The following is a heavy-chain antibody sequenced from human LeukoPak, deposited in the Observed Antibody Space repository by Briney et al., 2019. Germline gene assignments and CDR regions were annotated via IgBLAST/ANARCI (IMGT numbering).Heavy chain of an antibody. CDR1: GYTFTAYY. Sequence: ASVKVSCKASGYTFTAYYIHWVRQAPGQGLEWVGRINCNSAGTNYAQKLRGRVTMTRDTSISTVYMELSSLRSDDTAVYYCAVQTMVANTQGDAFDIWGQGTTVIVSS. CDR2: INCNSAGT. CDR3: AVQTMVANTQGDAFDI. J-gene: IGHJ3*02. V-gene: IGHV1-2*06. D-gene: IGHD2-15*01.